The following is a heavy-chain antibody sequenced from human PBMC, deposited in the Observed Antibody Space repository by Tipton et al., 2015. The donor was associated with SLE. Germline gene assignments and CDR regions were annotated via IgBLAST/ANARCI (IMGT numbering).Heavy chain of an antibody. V-gene: IGHV4-4*08. Sequence: LRLSCAASGFTFSDYYMSWIRQPPGKGLEWIGSIFSSGTTNYNPSLKSRVTISVDRSKNQFSLKFNSVTAADTAVYFCAREAGHYYDGTGYGYFQYWGQGTLVTVSS. J-gene: IGHJ1*01. CDR3: AREAGHYYDGTGYGYFQY. CDR2: IFSSGTT. CDR1: GFTFSDYY. D-gene: IGHD3-22*01.